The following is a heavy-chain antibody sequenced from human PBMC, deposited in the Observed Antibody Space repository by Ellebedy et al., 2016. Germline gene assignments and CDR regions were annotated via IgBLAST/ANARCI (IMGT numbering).Heavy chain of an antibody. Sequence: SETLSLXXTVSGGSISSSSYYWGWIRQPPGKGLEWIGSIYYSGSTYYNPSLKSRVTISVDTSKNQFSLKLSSVTAADTAVYYCARHGLMAGDYWGQGTLVTVSS. D-gene: IGHD2-8*01. V-gene: IGHV4-39*01. J-gene: IGHJ4*02. CDR2: IYYSGST. CDR3: ARHGLMAGDY. CDR1: GGSISSSSYY.